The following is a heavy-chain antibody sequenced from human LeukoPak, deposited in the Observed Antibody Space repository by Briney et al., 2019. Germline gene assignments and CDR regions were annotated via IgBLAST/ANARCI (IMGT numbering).Heavy chain of an antibody. J-gene: IGHJ4*02. D-gene: IGHD4-17*01. V-gene: IGHV3-23*01. CDR2: ISGSGDNT. CDR3: AKALRTPDLAFFDY. CDR1: GFTFSSYA. Sequence: GGSLRLSCAASGFTFSSYAMSWVRQAPGKGLEWVSTISGSGDNTFYADSVKGRFTISRDNSKNTLYLQMNSLRAEDTAVYYCAKALRTPDLAFFDYWGQGTLVTVSS.